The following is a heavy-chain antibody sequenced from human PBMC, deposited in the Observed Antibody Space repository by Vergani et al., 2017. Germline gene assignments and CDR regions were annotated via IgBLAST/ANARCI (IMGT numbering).Heavy chain of an antibody. J-gene: IGHJ6*02. CDR3: ATPKPENRGGREV. CDR1: GYTFTDHY. D-gene: IGHD1-14*01. Sequence: EVQLVQSGAEVKKPGATMKISCKVSGYTFTDHYMHWVKQAPGKGLEWMGLVDPEDGETIYAEKFKGRVTIAADTSTDTAHLELSSLRSEDTAVYYCATPKPENRGGREVWGQGTTVIVSS. CDR2: VDPEDGET. V-gene: IGHV1-69-2*01.